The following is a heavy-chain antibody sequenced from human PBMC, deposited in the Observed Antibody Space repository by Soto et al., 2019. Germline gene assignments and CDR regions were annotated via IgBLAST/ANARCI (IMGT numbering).Heavy chain of an antibody. CDR1: GFTFSSYA. CDR2: ISYDGSNK. CDR3: ARGENPVEDYYGSGSYTRFDP. V-gene: IGHV3-30-3*01. J-gene: IGHJ5*02. D-gene: IGHD3-10*01. Sequence: QVQLVESGGGVVQPGRSLRLSCAASGFTFSSYAMHWVRQAPGKGLEWVAVISYDGSNKYYADSVKGRFTISRDNSKNTLYLQMNSLRAEDTAVYYCARGENPVEDYYGSGSYTRFDPWGQGTLVTVSS.